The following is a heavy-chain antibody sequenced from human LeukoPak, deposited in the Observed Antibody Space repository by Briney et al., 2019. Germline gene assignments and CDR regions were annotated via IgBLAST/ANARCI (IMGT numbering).Heavy chain of an antibody. CDR3: ARIALSSGELDY. CDR1: GFTFSGYA. V-gene: IGHV3-30*04. J-gene: IGHJ4*02. D-gene: IGHD7-27*01. Sequence: GRSLRLSCAASGFTFSGYAMHWVRQAPGKGLEWVAVISYDGSNKYYADSVKGRFTISRDNSKNTLYLQMNSLRAEDTAVYYCARIALSSGELDYWGQGTLVTVSS. CDR2: ISYDGSNK.